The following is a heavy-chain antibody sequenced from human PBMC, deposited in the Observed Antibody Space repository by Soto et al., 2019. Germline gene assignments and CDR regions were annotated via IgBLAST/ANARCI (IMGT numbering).Heavy chain of an antibody. J-gene: IGHJ6*02. CDR1: GFTFSNYG. Sequence: GGSLRLSCAASGFTFSNYGMHWVRQAPGKGLEWVAIIWHDGNNKYYADSVRGRFIISRDNSKNRLYLQMNSLRAEDTAVYYCASDLVGASDSYGLDVWGQGTPVIVSS. D-gene: IGHD1-26*01. V-gene: IGHV3-33*01. CDR3: ASDLVGASDSYGLDV. CDR2: IWHDGNNK.